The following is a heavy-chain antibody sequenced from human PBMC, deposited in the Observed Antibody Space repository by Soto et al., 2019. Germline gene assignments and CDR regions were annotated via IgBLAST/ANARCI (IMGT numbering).Heavy chain of an antibody. CDR1: GGSISSSSYY. D-gene: IGHD2-2*01. V-gene: IGHV4-39*01. Sequence: QLHLQESGPGLVKPSETLSLTCTVSGGSISSSSYYWGWIRQPPGKGLEWIGSIYYSGSTYYNPSLKSRVTISVDTSKNQFSLKLSSVTAADTAVYYCARLGGLGYCSSTSCLNFDYWGQGTLVTVSS. J-gene: IGHJ4*02. CDR2: IYYSGST. CDR3: ARLGGLGYCSSTSCLNFDY.